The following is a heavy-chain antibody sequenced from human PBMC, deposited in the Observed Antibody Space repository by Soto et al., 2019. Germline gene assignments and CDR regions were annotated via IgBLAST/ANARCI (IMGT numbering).Heavy chain of an antibody. CDR1: GFTFSSYA. CDR3: AKAEYCSGGSCYFRAFDI. CDR2: ISGRGGST. Sequence: EVQLLESGGGLVQPGGSLRLSCAASGFTFSSYAMSWVRQAPGKGLEWVSAISGRGGSTYYADSVKGRFTTSRDNFMTMLYLQVNSLSAEDTAVYYCAKAEYCSGGSCYFRAFDIWGQGTMVTVSS. V-gene: IGHV3-23*01. D-gene: IGHD2-15*01. J-gene: IGHJ3*02.